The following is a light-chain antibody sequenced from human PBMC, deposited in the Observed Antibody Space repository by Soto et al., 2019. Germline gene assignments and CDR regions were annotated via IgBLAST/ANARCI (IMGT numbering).Light chain of an antibody. Sequence: EIVMTQSPATLSVSPGERATLSCRASQSVTSSYLAWYQQRPGQXPRLLIYGASSRATGIADRFRGSGSGTDLTITISRLEPEDCEVDDGQQYGSSPRTFGQGTKVDIK. CDR1: QSVTSSY. V-gene: IGKV3-20*01. J-gene: IGKJ1*01. CDR3: QQYGSSPRT. CDR2: GAS.